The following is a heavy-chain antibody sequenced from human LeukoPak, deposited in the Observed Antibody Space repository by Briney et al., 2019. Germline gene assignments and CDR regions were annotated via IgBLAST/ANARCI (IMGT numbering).Heavy chain of an antibody. CDR3: AKDQRVYCSGGSCYPDY. CDR2: ISSSSSYI. Sequence: PGGSLRLSCAASGFTFSSYSMNWVRQAPGKGLEWVSSISSSSSYIYYADSVKGRFTISRDNAKNSLYLQMNSLRAEDTAVYYCAKDQRVYCSGGSCYPDYWGQGTLVTVSS. J-gene: IGHJ4*02. V-gene: IGHV3-21*01. CDR1: GFTFSSYS. D-gene: IGHD2-15*01.